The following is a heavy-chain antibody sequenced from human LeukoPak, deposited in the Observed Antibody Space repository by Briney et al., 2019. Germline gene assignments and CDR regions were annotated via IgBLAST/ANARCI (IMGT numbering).Heavy chain of an antibody. J-gene: IGHJ4*02. CDR3: ARGLSIAAAGFDY. CDR1: GCSFSIYA. V-gene: IGHV1-69*13. Sequence: SSVKVSCKASGCSFSIYAIIWVRQAPGQRREWTGGIIPIFGTANYVQKFQGRFTITADESTSTAYMELSSLRSEDTAVYYCARGLSIAAAGFDYWGQGTLVTVSS. CDR2: IIPIFGTA. D-gene: IGHD6-13*01.